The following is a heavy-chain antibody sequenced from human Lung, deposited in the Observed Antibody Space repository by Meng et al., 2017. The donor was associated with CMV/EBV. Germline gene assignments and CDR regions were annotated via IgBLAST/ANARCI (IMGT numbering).Heavy chain of an antibody. Sequence: SCAASGFTFGGYVMRWVRQAPGKGLEWVSGINWNGGRTGYADSVKGRFTISRDNAKNSLYLQMNSLRAEDTALYYCARGLMDYSNYGLPHLPRTKTFDYWXQGNXVTVSS. CDR1: GFTFGGYV. V-gene: IGHV3-20*04. J-gene: IGHJ4*02. CDR3: ARGLMDYSNYGLPHLPRTKTFDY. D-gene: IGHD4-11*01. CDR2: INWNGGRT.